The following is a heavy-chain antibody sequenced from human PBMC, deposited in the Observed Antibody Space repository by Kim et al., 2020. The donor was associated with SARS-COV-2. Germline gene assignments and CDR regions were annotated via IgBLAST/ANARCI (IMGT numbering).Heavy chain of an antibody. CDR3: VRGSGSYSHDAFDV. CDR1: GFMISNHW. V-gene: IGHV3-74*01. D-gene: IGHD1-26*01. J-gene: IGHJ3*01. CDR2: INSDGRTT. Sequence: GGSLRLSCAGSGFMISNHWMHWVRQAPGKGLVWVSRINSDGRTTTYGDSVKGRFTISRDNAKNTLYLQMTSLRAEDTALYYCVRGSGSYSHDAFDVWGQGTMVTVSS.